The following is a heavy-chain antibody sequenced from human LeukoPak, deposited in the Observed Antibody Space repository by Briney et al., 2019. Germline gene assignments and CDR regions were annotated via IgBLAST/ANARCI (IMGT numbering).Heavy chain of an antibody. CDR2: INWNGGST. V-gene: IGHV3-20*04. CDR1: GFTFSSYA. J-gene: IGHJ6*03. Sequence: TGGSLRLSCAASGFTFSSYAMSWVRQAPGKGLEWVSGINWNGGSTGYADSVKGRFTISRDNAKNSLYLQMNSLRAEDTALYYCARVQFGGSYYGNYYYMDVWGKGTTVTVSS. CDR3: ARVQFGGSYYGNYYYMDV. D-gene: IGHD1-26*01.